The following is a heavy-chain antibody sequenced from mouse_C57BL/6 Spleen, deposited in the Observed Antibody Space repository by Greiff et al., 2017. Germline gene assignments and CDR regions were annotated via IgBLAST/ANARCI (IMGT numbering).Heavy chain of an antibody. CDR1: GYTFTTYP. CDR2: FHPYNDDT. CDR3: ERGIIRGRYFDV. V-gene: IGHV1-47*01. D-gene: IGHD1-1*01. J-gene: IGHJ1*03. Sequence: VMLVEPGAELVKPGASVKMSCKASGYTFTTYPIEWLKQNHGKSLEWIGNFHPYNDDTKYNEKFKGKATLTVEKSSSTVYLELSRLTSGASAVYYGERGIIRGRYFDVWGTGTTVTVSS.